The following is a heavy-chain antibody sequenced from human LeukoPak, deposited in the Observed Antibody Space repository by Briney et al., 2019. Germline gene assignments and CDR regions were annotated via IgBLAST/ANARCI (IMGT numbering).Heavy chain of an antibody. CDR3: ARGLYSIVDY. J-gene: IGHJ4*02. CDR2: IDYSGST. CDR1: GGSISSGGYY. D-gene: IGHD2-8*01. V-gene: IGHV4-31*03. Sequence: PSETLSLTCTVSGGSISSGGYYWSWIRQHPGKGLEWMGYIDYSGSTYYNPSLKSRVTISRDTPKNQFSLKLSSVTAADTAVYYCARGLYSIVDYWGQGTLVTVSS.